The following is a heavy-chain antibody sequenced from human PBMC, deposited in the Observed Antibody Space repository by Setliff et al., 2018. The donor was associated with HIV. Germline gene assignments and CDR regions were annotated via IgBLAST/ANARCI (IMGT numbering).Heavy chain of an antibody. CDR3: ARDQKYFYDSSGDVFDI. J-gene: IGHJ3*02. Sequence: ASVKVSCKASGYIFTSYGITWVRQAPGQGLEWIGWISAYSGNTNYAQKLQGRVTMTTDTSTNTVYMELRSLSSDDTAVYYCARDQKYFYDSSGDVFDIWGQGTMVTVSS. CDR2: ISAYSGNT. V-gene: IGHV1-18*01. CDR1: GYIFTSYG. D-gene: IGHD3-22*01.